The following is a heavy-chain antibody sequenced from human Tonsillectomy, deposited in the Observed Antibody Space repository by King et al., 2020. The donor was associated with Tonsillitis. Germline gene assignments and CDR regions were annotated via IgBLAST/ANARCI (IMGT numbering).Heavy chain of an antibody. Sequence: VQLVESGGGLVQPGGSLKLSCAASGFTFSGSAMHWVRQASGKGLEWVGRIRSKANSYATAYAASVKGRFTISRDDSKDTAYLQTNSLKTEDTAVYYCTRRAFGGAIDAFDIWGQGTMVTVSS. CDR1: GFTFSGSA. CDR2: IRSKANSYAT. J-gene: IGHJ3*02. CDR3: TRRAFGGAIDAFDI. D-gene: IGHD3-16*01. V-gene: IGHV3-73*02.